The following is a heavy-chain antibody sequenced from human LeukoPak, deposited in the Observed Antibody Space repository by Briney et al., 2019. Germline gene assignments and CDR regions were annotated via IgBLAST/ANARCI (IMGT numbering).Heavy chain of an antibody. V-gene: IGHV1-2*06. J-gene: IGHJ4*02. D-gene: IGHD3-22*01. Sequence: GASVKVSCKASGYTFTGYYIHWVRQAPGQGLEWMGRINPNSGGTNYAQKFQGRVTMTRDTSISTAYMELSRPRSDDTAVYYCARDIVGIGYYDSSGHEDYWGQGSLVTVSS. CDR3: ARDIVGIGYYDSSGHEDY. CDR2: INPNSGGT. CDR1: GYTFTGYY.